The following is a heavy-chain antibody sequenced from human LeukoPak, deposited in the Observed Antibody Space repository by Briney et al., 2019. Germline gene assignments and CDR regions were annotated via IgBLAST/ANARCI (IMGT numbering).Heavy chain of an antibody. CDR2: INPSGGST. J-gene: IGHJ4*02. V-gene: IGHV1-46*01. CDR3: ARGYCSSTSCYTEGHFDY. CDR1: GYTFTSYY. Sequence: ASVKVSCKASGYTFTSYYMHWVRQAPGQGLEWMGIINPSGGSTSYAPKFQGRVTMTRDTSTSTVYMELSSLRSEDTAVYYCARGYCSSTSCYTEGHFDYWGQGTLVTVSS. D-gene: IGHD2-2*02.